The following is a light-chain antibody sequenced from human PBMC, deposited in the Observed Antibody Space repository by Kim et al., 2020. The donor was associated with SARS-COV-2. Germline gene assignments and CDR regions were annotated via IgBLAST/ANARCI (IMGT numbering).Light chain of an antibody. CDR3: QQRGS. Sequence: ASLSVCPGERAPLSRRASQGVSNYLAWYQQKPGQAPRLLIDEESKRAAGIPARFSGSGSGTDFTLTIRRLEPGDSAVYFCQQRGSFGQGTRLEIK. CDR2: EES. CDR1: QGVSNY. V-gene: IGKV3-11*01. J-gene: IGKJ5*01.